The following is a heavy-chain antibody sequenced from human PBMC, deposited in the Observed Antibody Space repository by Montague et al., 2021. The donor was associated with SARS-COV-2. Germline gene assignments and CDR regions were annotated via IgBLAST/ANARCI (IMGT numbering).Heavy chain of an antibody. CDR2: INYRDST. CDR1: GGSINSSN. D-gene: IGHD5-24*01. V-gene: IGHV4-59*01. J-gene: IGHJ5*02. CDR3: ASADRWNWFDP. Sequence: SETLSLTCTVSGGSINSSNCCWTRQPPARGLEWVGYINYRDSTNYIPSLETRSSLSVYPSKNQFSLKLSSVTAADTAVYYCASADRWNWFDPWGQGTLVIVSS.